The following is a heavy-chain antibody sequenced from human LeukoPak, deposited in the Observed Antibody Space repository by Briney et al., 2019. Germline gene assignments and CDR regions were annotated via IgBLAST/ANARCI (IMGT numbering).Heavy chain of an antibody. CDR2: ISDSGGKT. J-gene: IGHJ4*02. CDR1: GFTFSNSA. CDR3: AKDWSCDF. Sequence: GGSLRLSCAASGFTFSNSAMTWVRQAPGKGLEWVSAISDSGGKTHYADSVKGRFTISRDNSKNTLYLQMNSLRVEDTAIYYCAKDWSCDFWGQGTPITVSS. V-gene: IGHV3-23*01. D-gene: IGHD1-26*01.